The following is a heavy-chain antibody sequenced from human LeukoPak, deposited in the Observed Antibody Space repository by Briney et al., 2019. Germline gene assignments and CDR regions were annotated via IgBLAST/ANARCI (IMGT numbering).Heavy chain of an antibody. CDR3: AGTFPYDFWSGYSPYFDY. CDR1: GYTFTGYY. J-gene: IGHJ4*02. D-gene: IGHD3-3*01. Sequence: GASVKVSCKASGYTFTGYYMHWVRQAPGQGLEWMGWINPNSGGTNYAQKFQGRVTMTRDTSISTAYMELSRLRSDDTAVYYCAGTFPYDFWSGYSPYFDYWGQGTLVTVSS. V-gene: IGHV1-2*02. CDR2: INPNSGGT.